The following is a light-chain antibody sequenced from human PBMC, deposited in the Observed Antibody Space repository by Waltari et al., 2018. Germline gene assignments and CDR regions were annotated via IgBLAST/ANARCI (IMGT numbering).Light chain of an antibody. Sequence: QLVLTQSPSASASLGASVKLTCTLSSGHSSNVIAWHQQPPAKGPRYLMKVNSDGSHSKGDKIPARFSGSSSVAERSLTISSLQSEDEADYYCQTGGHGTWVVGGGTKLTVL. V-gene: IGLV4-69*01. CDR3: QTGGHGTWV. J-gene: IGLJ3*02. CDR1: SGHSSNV. CDR2: VNSDGSH.